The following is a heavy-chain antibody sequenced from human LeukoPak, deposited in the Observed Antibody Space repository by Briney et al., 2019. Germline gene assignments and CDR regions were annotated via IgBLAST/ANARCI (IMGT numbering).Heavy chain of an antibody. Sequence: GGSLRLSCAASGFTFSSYAMSWVRQAPGKGLECVSAISGSGGSTYYADSVKGRFTISRDNSKNTLYLQMNSLRAEGTAVYYCAKTIVALVFDIWGQGTMVTVSS. V-gene: IGHV3-23*01. CDR3: AKTIVALVFDI. CDR2: ISGSGGST. D-gene: IGHD2-15*01. CDR1: GFTFSSYA. J-gene: IGHJ3*02.